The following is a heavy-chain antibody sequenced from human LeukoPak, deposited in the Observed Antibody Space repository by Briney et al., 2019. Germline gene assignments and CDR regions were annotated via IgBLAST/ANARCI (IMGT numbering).Heavy chain of an antibody. V-gene: IGHV3-30-3*01. D-gene: IGHD3-3*01. CDR2: ISYDGNNK. Sequence: PGGSLRLSCVASGFTFSSYAMHWVRQAPGKGLEWVAVISYDGNNKYYADSVKGRFTISRDIAKNTLYLQMNSLRAEDTGVYYCAKDHYWSIDYWGRGTLVTVSS. CDR3: AKDHYWSIDY. CDR1: GFTFSSYA. J-gene: IGHJ4*02.